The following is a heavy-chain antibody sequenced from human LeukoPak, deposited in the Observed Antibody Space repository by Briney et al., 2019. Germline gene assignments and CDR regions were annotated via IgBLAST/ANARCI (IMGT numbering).Heavy chain of an antibody. D-gene: IGHD3-16*01. V-gene: IGHV3-9*01. CDR2: ISWNSGSI. CDR1: GFTFDDYA. CDR3: AKDLRGGLDY. J-gene: IGHJ4*02. Sequence: PGRSLRLSCAASGFTFDDYAMHWVRQAPGKGLEWVSGISWNSGSIGYADSVKGRFTISRDNAKNSLYLQMNSLRAEDTALYYCAKDLRGGLDYWGQGTLVTVSS.